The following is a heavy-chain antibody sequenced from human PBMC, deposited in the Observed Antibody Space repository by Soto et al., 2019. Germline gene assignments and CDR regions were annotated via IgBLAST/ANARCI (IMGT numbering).Heavy chain of an antibody. J-gene: IGHJ6*02. V-gene: IGHV3-66*01. CDR1: GLSVSDNF. CDR2: IFSGGST. D-gene: IGHD2-2*01. Sequence: GGSLRLSCAASGLSVSDNFMSWVRQAPGKGLEWVSVIFSGGSTYYADSVKGRFTISRDNSKNTLYLQMNSLRAEDTAVYYCARDFLVPAAMGGYYYYYGMDVWGQGTTVTVSS. CDR3: ARDFLVPAAMGGYYYYYGMDV.